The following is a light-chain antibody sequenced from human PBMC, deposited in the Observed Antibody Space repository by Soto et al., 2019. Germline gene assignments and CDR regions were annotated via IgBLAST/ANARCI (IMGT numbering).Light chain of an antibody. CDR3: GSWDSSLSAYV. Sequence: ALTQPPSASGSPGQSVTISCTGTSSDVGGYNYVSWHQQHPGKAPKLIIYDVTKRPSGVPDRFSGSKSGTSATLGITGFQTGDEADYYCGSWDSSLSAYVFGTGTKVTVL. J-gene: IGLJ1*01. CDR2: DVT. V-gene: IGLV2-8*01. CDR1: SSDVGGYNY.